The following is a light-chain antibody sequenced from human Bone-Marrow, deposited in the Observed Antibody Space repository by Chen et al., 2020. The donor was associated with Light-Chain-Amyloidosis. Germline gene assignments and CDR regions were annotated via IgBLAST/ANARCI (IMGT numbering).Light chain of an antibody. V-gene: IGLV3-21*02. J-gene: IGLJ3*02. CDR2: DDS. CDR1: NIGSTS. CDR3: QGGDRSSDRPV. Sequence: SYVLTQPSSVSVAPGQTATIACGGNNIGSTSVHWYQQTPGQAPLLVVYDDSDRPSGVPERLSGSKSGNTATLSIGRVEAVDEADYYCQGGDRSSDRPVFGGGTKLTVL.